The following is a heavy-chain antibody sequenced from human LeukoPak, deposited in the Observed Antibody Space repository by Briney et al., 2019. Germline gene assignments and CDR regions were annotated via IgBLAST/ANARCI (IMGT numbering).Heavy chain of an antibody. V-gene: IGHV1-69*06. J-gene: IGHJ5*02. Sequence: SVKVSCKASGGTFSSYAISWVRQAPGQGLEWMGGIIPIFGTASYAQKFQDRVTITADKSTSTAYMELSSLRSEDTAVYYCARVPHNCSGDRCYSRWFDPWGQGTLVIVSS. CDR1: GGTFSSYA. D-gene: IGHD2-15*01. CDR3: ARVPHNCSGDRCYSRWFDP. CDR2: IIPIFGTA.